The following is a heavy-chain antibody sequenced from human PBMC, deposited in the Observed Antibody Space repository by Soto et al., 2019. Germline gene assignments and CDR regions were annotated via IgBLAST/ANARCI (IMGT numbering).Heavy chain of an antibody. CDR1: GFTFSSRW. Sequence: EVQLVESGGGLVQPGGSLRLSCAASGFTFSSRWMSWVRQSPGKGLEWLASIKQDGGEKHYVDSVKGRFTISRDNAKNSLYLQMNSLRVEDTAVYYCARVYYDYIWGSYPLVYWGQGTLVTVSS. V-gene: IGHV3-7*01. J-gene: IGHJ4*02. CDR2: IKQDGGEK. CDR3: ARVYYDYIWGSYPLVY. D-gene: IGHD3-16*02.